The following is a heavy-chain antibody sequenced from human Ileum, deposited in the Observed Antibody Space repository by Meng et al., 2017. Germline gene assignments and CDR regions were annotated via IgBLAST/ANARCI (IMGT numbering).Heavy chain of an antibody. CDR1: GGSISISNW. CDR3: ARVRCASVSCYGDSYFDY. V-gene: IGHV4-4*02. CDR2: IYHTGGT. Sequence: QVQLQESGPGLVKPSGTLPLTCAVPGGSISISNWWTWVRQPPGKGLEWIGEIYHTGGTNYNPSLKRRVTISVDKSKNQFSLEVTSVTAADTAVYYCARVRCASVSCYGDSYFDYWGQGILVTVSS. J-gene: IGHJ4*02. D-gene: IGHD2-15*01.